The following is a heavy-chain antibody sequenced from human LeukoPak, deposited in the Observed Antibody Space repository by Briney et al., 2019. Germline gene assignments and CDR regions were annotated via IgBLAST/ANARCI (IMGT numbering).Heavy chain of an antibody. V-gene: IGHV4-59*08. CDR1: GGSISSYY. J-gene: IGHJ4*02. CDR2: IYYSGST. D-gene: IGHD1-26*01. CDR3: ARHPSGSFFLDY. Sequence: SETLSLTCTVYGGSISSYYWSLIRQPPGKGLEWIGYIYYSGSTNYNPSLKSRVTISVDTSKNQFSLKLSSVTAADTAVYYCARHPSGSFFLDYWGQGTLVTVSS.